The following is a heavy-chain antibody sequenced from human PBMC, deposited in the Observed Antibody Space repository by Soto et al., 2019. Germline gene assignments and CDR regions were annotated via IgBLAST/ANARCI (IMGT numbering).Heavy chain of an antibody. CDR3: ARDLWGVGVPGP. CDR1: GFTFSSYS. J-gene: IGHJ5*02. D-gene: IGHD3-16*01. V-gene: IGHV3-48*01. Sequence: EVQLVESGGGLVQPGGSLRLSCAASGFTFSSYSMNWVRQAPGKGMEWVSYISTSSSTIYYAVSVKGRFTISRDNAKNSLYLQMNSLRAEDTAVYYCARDLWGVGVPGPWGQGTLVTVSS. CDR2: ISTSSSTI.